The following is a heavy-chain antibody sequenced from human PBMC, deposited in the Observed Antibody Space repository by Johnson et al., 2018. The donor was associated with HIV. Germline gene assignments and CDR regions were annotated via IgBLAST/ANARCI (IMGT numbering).Heavy chain of an antibody. CDR2: ISYDGSNK. J-gene: IGHJ3*02. CDR1: GFTFSSYG. Sequence: QVQLMESGGGVVQPGRSLRLSCAASGFTFSSYGMHWVRQAPGKGLEWVAVISYDGSNKYYADSVKGRFTISRDSSKNTLYLQMNSLRAEDTAVYFCAKVSQQQLGAFDIWGQGTMVTVSS. D-gene: IGHD6-6*01. CDR3: AKVSQQQLGAFDI. V-gene: IGHV3-30*18.